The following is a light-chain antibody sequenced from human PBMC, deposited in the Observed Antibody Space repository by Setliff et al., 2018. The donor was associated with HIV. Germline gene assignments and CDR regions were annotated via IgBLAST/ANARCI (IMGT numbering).Light chain of an antibody. CDR3: QQYNNWPPIT. Sequence: ETVMTQFPVTLSVSPGERVTLSCRASHNVNTNLAWYQQKPGQAPRLLIFDAFTRATGIPARFSGTGSGTDFTLTINSLQSEDFAVYFCQQYNNWPPITFGQGTRLEIK. J-gene: IGKJ5*01. V-gene: IGKV3-15*01. CDR2: DAF. CDR1: HNVNTN.